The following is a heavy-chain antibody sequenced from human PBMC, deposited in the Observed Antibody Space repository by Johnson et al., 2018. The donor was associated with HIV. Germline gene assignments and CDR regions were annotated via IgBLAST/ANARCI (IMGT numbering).Heavy chain of an antibody. CDR1: GFTFDDYA. Sequence: QLVESGGGLVQPGRSLRLSCAASGFTFDDYAMHWVRQAPGKGLEWVSGISGRSGSIGYATSVEGRFTISRDNAKKTLYLQMNSLRAEDTAVYYCARELGYSSSNDAFDIWGQGTMVTVSS. CDR2: ISGRSGSI. D-gene: IGHD6-13*01. CDR3: ARELGYSSSNDAFDI. V-gene: IGHV3-9*01. J-gene: IGHJ3*02.